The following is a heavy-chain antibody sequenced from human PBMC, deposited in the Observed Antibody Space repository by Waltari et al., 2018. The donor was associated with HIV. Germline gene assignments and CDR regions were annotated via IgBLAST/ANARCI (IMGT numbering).Heavy chain of an antibody. Sequence: QVQLVQSGAEVKKPGSSVKVSCKASGGTFSSYAISWVRQAPGQGLEWMGRIIPILGIANYAQKFQGRVTITADKSTSTAYMELSSLRSEDTAVYYCARGGGGYCSSTSCYTIYWFDPWGQGTLVTVSS. CDR3: ARGGGGYCSSTSCYTIYWFDP. V-gene: IGHV1-69*04. CDR1: GGTFSSYA. CDR2: IIPILGIA. D-gene: IGHD2-2*02. J-gene: IGHJ5*02.